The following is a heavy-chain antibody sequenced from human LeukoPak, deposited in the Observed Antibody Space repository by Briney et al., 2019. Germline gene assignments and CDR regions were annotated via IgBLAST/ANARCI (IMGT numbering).Heavy chain of an antibody. D-gene: IGHD6-6*01. V-gene: IGHV4-31*03. Sequence: SQTLSLTCTVSGGSISSGGYYWSWIRQHPGKGLEWIGYIYYSGSTYYNPSLKSRVTISVDTSKNQFSLKLSSVTAADTAVYYCARDEAVKYSSSSGALSGSNWFDPWGQGTLVTVSS. CDR3: ARDEAVKYSSSSGALSGSNWFDP. CDR2: IYYSGST. CDR1: GGSISSGGYY. J-gene: IGHJ5*02.